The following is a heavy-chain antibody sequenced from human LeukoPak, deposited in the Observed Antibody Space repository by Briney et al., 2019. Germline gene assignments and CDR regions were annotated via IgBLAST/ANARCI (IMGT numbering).Heavy chain of an antibody. Sequence: NPSETLSLTCTVSGGSMSSSPYYWGWLRQPPGKGLEWIVNIYYSGSTYYNPSLKTRVTISVDTSKNQFSLKLTSVTAADTAVYYCARHASVDGNWPRPLDYWGQGSLVTVSS. CDR3: ARHASVDGNWPRPLDY. V-gene: IGHV4-39*01. CDR2: IYYSGST. CDR1: GGSMSSSPYY. D-gene: IGHD6-19*01. J-gene: IGHJ4*02.